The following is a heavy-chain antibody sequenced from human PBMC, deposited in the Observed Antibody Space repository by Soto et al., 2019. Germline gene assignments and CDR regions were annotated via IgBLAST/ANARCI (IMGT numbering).Heavy chain of an antibody. CDR3: VRHLYGDRLWGYYFDY. CDR1: GGSISTFL. Sequence: SETLSLTCTVTGGSISTFLWNWIRQPPGKGLEWIGSIYYSGSTNYNPSLNSRVTISVDTSKNQFSLKLSSVTAADTAVYYCVRHLYGDRLWGYYFDYWGQGTLVTVSS. V-gene: IGHV4-59*08. D-gene: IGHD4-17*01. J-gene: IGHJ4*02. CDR2: IYYSGST.